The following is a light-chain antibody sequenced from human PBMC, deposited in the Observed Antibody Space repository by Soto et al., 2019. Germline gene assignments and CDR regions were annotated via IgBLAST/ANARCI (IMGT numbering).Light chain of an antibody. J-gene: IGKJ4*01. CDR1: QSVAYTY. V-gene: IGKV3-20*01. CDR3: QRYGSSSLS. Sequence: EIVLTQSPATLSLSPGERATLSCRASQSVAYTYLAWFQQKPGQAPRLLIYGASNRATGIPDRFSGSGSGTDFTLTISRLEPEDFAVYYCQRYGSSSLSFGGGTRVEI. CDR2: GAS.